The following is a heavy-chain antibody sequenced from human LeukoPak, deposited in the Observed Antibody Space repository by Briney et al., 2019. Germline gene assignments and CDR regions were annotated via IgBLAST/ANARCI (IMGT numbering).Heavy chain of an antibody. V-gene: IGHV3-21*01. J-gene: IGHJ4*02. CDR2: ISSSSSYI. CDR1: GFTFSSYS. Sequence: GGSLRLSCAASGFTFSSYSMNWVRQAPGKGLEWVSSISSSSSYIYYADSVKGRFTISRDNAKNSLYLQMNSLRAEDTAVYYCARDIAVAGADNADYWGQGTLVTVSS. CDR3: ARDIAVAGADNADY. D-gene: IGHD6-19*01.